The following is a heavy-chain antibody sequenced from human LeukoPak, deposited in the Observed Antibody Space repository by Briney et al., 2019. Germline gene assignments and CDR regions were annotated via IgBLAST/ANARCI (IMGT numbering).Heavy chain of an antibody. V-gene: IGHV1-8*01. D-gene: IGHD6-13*01. J-gene: IGHJ1*01. CDR2: MNPNTGKT. CDR1: GYTFTNND. CDR3: ARMTDTVSSSWLKY. Sequence: ASVKVSCKASGYTFTNNDINWVRQAPGQGLEWMGWMNPNTGKTGYTQKFQGRVTMTRNTSISTAYLELSSLGSEDTAVYYCARMTDTVSSSWLKYWGQGTLVTVSS.